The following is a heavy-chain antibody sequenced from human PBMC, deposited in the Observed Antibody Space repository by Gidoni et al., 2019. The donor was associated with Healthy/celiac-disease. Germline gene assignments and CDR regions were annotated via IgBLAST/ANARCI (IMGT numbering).Heavy chain of an antibody. D-gene: IGHD6-19*01. CDR1: GFTLSSYG. CDR3: ARDRGYSSGWDEYFQH. V-gene: IGHV3-33*01. Sequence: VPLVESGGGVVQPGGSLRLSCAACGFTLSSYGMHWVRQAPGKGLEWVAVIWYDGSNKYYADSVKGRFTISRDNSKNTLYLQMNSLRAEDTAVYYCARDRGYSSGWDEYFQHWGQGTLVTVSS. J-gene: IGHJ1*01. CDR2: IWYDGSNK.